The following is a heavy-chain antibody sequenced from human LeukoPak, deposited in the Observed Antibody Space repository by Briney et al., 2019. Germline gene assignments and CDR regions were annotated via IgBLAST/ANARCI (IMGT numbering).Heavy chain of an antibody. V-gene: IGHV3-48*03. CDR3: ARFYYAQGYFDY. D-gene: IGHD3-10*01. CDR2: ISSSGSTI. CDR1: GFTFSSYE. J-gene: IGHJ4*02. Sequence: PGGSLRLSCAASGFTFSSYEMNWVRQAPGKGLEWVSYISSSGSTIYYADSVKGRFTISRDNAKNSLYLQMNSLRAGDTAVYYCARFYYAQGYFDYWGQGTLVTVSS.